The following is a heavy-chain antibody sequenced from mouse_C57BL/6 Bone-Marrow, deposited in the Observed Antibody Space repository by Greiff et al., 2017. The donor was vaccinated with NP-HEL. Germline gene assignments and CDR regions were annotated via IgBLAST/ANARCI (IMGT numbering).Heavy chain of an antibody. V-gene: IGHV14-4*01. J-gene: IGHJ4*01. CDR1: GFTITDDY. D-gene: IGHD1-2*01. Sequence: VQLQQSGAELVRPGASVTLSCTASGFTITDDYMHWVKQRPEQGLEWIGWIDPENGGTEYDPKFQGKATITADTSSNTAYLQLSSLAAEDNAVYDCTAYYGFYAMDDWGQGTSVTVSS. CDR3: TAYYGFYAMDD. CDR2: IDPENGGT.